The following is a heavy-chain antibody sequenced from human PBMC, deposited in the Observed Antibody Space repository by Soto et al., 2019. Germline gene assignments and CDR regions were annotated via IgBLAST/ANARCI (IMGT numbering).Heavy chain of an antibody. CDR3: ARDFDSDYYFDY. CDR1: GFTFSSYA. CDR2: ISYDGSNK. Sequence: GGSLRLSCAASGFTFSSYAMHWVRQAPGKGLEWVAVISYDGSNKYYADSVKGRFTISRDNSKNTLYLQMNSLRAEDTAVYYCARDFDSDYYFDYWGQGTLVTVSS. J-gene: IGHJ4*02. D-gene: IGHD3-22*01. V-gene: IGHV3-30-3*01.